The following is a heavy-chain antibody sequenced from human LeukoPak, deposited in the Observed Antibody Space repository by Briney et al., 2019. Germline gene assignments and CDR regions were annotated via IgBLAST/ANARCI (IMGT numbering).Heavy chain of an antibody. V-gene: IGHV3-30-3*01. Sequence: PGRSLRLSCAASGFTFSSYAMHWVRQAPGKGLEWVAVISYDGSNKYYADSVKGRFTISRDNSKNTLYLQMNSLRAEDTAVYYCASQYYYAMDVWGQGTTVTVSS. J-gene: IGHJ6*02. CDR1: GFTFSSYA. CDR3: ASQYYYAMDV. CDR2: ISYDGSNK.